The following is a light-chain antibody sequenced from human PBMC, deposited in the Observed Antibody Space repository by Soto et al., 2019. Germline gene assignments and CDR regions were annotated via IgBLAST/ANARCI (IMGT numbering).Light chain of an antibody. Sequence: EIVVTQSPGILSVSPGDRATLSCRASQSVGRNLAWYQQKPGQAPTLLIYAASTRATGLPARFSGSGSGTXXXXXXXXXXSEXXAXYXCXXYSKWPLFTFGPGTRVDIK. J-gene: IGKJ3*01. V-gene: IGKV3-15*01. CDR3: XXYSKWPLFT. CDR1: QSVGRN. CDR2: AAS.